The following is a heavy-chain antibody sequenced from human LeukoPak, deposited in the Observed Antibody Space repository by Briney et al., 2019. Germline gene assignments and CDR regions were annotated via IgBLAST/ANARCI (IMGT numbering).Heavy chain of an antibody. D-gene: IGHD3-10*01. Sequence: PGGSLRLSCAASGFTFSSYWMSWVRQAPGKGLEWVANILPDGSAKNYVDSVKGRFIISRDNAKNSVSLQMNSLRAEDTAVYYCGLWSGLGGWGQGTLVTVSS. CDR2: ILPDGSAK. V-gene: IGHV3-7*01. CDR1: GFTFSSYW. J-gene: IGHJ4*02. CDR3: GLWSGLGG.